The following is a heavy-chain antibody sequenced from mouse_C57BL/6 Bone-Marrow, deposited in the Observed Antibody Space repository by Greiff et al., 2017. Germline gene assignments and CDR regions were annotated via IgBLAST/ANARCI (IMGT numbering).Heavy chain of an antibody. CDR3: ARAFNWGFAY. CDR1: GYTFTSYT. D-gene: IGHD4-1*01. Sequence: QVQLQQSGAELVRPGASVKMSCKASGYTFTSYTMHWVKQRPGQGLEWIGYINPSSGYTKYNQKFKDKATLTADKSSSTAYMQLSSLTSEDSAVYYCARAFNWGFAYWGQGTLVTVSA. J-gene: IGHJ3*01. V-gene: IGHV1-4*01. CDR2: INPSSGYT.